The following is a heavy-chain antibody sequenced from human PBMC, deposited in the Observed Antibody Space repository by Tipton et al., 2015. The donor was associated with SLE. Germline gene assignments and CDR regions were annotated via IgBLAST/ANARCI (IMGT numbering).Heavy chain of an antibody. J-gene: IGHJ4*02. CDR1: GYSISSAYS. V-gene: IGHV4-38-2*01. CDR3: ARGLAMVRGDSMDY. D-gene: IGHD3-10*01. CDR2: VYHSGST. Sequence: LGLSCVVSGYSISSAYSWGWIRQPPGKGLEWIGTVYHSGSTHYNPSLKSRVTISVDTSKNQFSLKLSSVTAADTAVYYCARGLAMVRGDSMDYWGQGTLVTVSS.